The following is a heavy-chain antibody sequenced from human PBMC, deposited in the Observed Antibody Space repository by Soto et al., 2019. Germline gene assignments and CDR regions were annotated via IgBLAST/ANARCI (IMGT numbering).Heavy chain of an antibody. CDR2: ITSSSSTT. D-gene: IGHD6-13*01. CDR1: GFTLSSYS. Sequence: EVQLVESGGALVQPGGSLRLSCATSGFTLSSYSMIWVRQAPGKGLEWISYITSSSSTTSYAASLKGRFTISRDTANNSLFLQMNSLRDEDTAVYYCARVRSSRWYFDYWGQGTLVTVSS. J-gene: IGHJ4*02. CDR3: ARVRSSRWYFDY. V-gene: IGHV3-48*02.